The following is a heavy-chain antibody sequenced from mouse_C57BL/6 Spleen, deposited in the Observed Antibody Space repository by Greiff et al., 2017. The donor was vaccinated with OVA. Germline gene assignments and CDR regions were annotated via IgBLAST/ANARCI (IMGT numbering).Heavy chain of an antibody. Sequence: VQLQQPGAELVRPGSSVKLSCKASGYTFTSYWMHWVKQRPIQGLEWIGNIDPSDSETHYNQKFKDKATLTVDKSSSTAYMQLSSLTSEDSAVYYCARRGDGNYVAWCAYWGQGTLVTVSA. D-gene: IGHD2-1*01. J-gene: IGHJ3*01. V-gene: IGHV1-52*01. CDR1: GYTFTSYW. CDR2: IDPSDSET. CDR3: ARRGDGNYVAWCAY.